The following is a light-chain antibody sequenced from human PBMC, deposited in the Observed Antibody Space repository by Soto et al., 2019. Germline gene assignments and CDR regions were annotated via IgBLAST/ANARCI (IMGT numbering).Light chain of an antibody. V-gene: IGKV3-11*01. CDR2: DTS. J-gene: IGKJ4*01. Sequence: EIVLTQSPATLSLSLGERATLSCWTSQNIDTYLVWYQQKPGQPPRLLIYDTSKRATGVPDRFSGSGSGTDFTLTISSLAPEDFALYSCQQRSSWPRAFGGGTKVEI. CDR1: QNIDTY. CDR3: QQRSSWPRA.